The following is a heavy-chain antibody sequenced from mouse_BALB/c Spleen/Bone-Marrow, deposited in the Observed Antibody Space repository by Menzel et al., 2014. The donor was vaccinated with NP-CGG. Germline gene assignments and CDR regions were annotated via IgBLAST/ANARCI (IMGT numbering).Heavy chain of an antibody. J-gene: IGHJ2*01. CDR2: IDPSDSET. V-gene: IGHV1-61*01. CDR3: ARWGAYFDY. Sequence: QVQLKESGAELVRPGTPVKLSCKASGYTFTSYWMNWVKQRPGRGLEWIGRIDPSDSETHYNQKFKNKAILTVDKSSSTAYIQLSSLTSEDSAVYYCARWGAYFDYWGQGTTLTVSS. CDR1: GYTFTSYW.